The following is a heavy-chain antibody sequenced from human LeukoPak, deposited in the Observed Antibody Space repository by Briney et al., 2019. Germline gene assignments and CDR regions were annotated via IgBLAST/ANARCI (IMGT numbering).Heavy chain of an antibody. CDR2: IEQDGSEK. Sequence: PGGSLRLSCAASGFTFSSYEMNWVRQAPGKGLEWVANIEQDGSEKYYVDSVKGRFTISRDNAKNSLYLQMNSLRAEDTAVYYCARDLRSSGSHFDYWGQGTLVTVSS. J-gene: IGHJ4*02. CDR1: GFTFSSYE. V-gene: IGHV3-7*01. CDR3: ARDLRSSGSHFDY. D-gene: IGHD3-22*01.